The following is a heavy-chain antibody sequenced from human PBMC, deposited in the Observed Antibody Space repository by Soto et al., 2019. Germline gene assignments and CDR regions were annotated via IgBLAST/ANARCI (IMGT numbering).Heavy chain of an antibody. CDR1: GFTFSPYT. J-gene: IGHJ4*02. D-gene: IGHD1-1*01. Sequence: GGSLRLSCAASGFTFSPYTMHWVRQTPGKGLEWVAVISYDGSDQYYADSVRGRFTISRDNSKNTLFLQMNSLKAADTALYYCARGVTGTLRPYHFDCWGQGTLVTVS. V-gene: IGHV3-30-3*01. CDR2: ISYDGSDQ. CDR3: ARGVTGTLRPYHFDC.